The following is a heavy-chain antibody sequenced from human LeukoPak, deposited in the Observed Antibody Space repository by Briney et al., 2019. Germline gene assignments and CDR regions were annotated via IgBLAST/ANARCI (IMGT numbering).Heavy chain of an antibody. J-gene: IGHJ4*02. Sequence: GGSLRLSCAASGFIFSSYAMHWVRQAPGKGLEWVAVISYDGSNKYYADSVKGRFTISRDNAKNSLYLQMNSLRAEDTAVYYCARDPHQIVNEDYWGQGTLVTVSS. V-gene: IGHV3-30*04. CDR3: ARDPHQIVNEDY. D-gene: IGHD1-1*01. CDR1: GFIFSSYA. CDR2: ISYDGSNK.